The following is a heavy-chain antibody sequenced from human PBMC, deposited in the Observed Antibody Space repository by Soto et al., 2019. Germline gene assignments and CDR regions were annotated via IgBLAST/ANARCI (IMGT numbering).Heavy chain of an antibody. J-gene: IGHJ4*02. D-gene: IGHD3-9*01. Sequence: SETLSLTCTVSGGSISSTDHFWGWIRQSPGKGLEWIGSIYYTGTTYYSPSLKSRVTISVDTSRDQFSLNLRSVTAADTAVYFCARQVTYGILAPPCLLDSWGQGSLVTVSS. CDR1: GGSISSTDHF. CDR3: ARQVTYGILAPPCLLDS. V-gene: IGHV4-39*01. CDR2: IYYTGTT.